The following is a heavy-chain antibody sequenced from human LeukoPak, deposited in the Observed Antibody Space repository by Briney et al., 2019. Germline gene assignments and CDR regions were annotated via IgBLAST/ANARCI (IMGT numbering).Heavy chain of an antibody. CDR2: ISSGSSTI. Sequence: GGSLRLSCAASGFTFSSYSMNWVRRAAGKGLEWVSYISSGSSTIYYADSVKGRFTISRDNAKNSLYLQMNSLRAEDTAVYYCARGGYCSSTSCYPSWFDPWGQGTLVTVSS. V-gene: IGHV3-48*01. CDR3: ARGGYCSSTSCYPSWFDP. D-gene: IGHD2-2*01. J-gene: IGHJ5*02. CDR1: GFTFSSYS.